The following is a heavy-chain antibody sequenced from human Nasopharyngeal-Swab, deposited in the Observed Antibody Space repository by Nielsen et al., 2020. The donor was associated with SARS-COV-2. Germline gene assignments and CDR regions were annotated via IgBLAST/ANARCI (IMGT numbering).Heavy chain of an antibody. V-gene: IGHV4-34*01. CDR2: INHSGST. D-gene: IGHD2-15*01. CDR1: GGSFSGYY. J-gene: IGHJ5*02. CDR3: ARRDPVVVVAALGIRLYDSTKFDP. Sequence: GSLRLSCAVYGGSFSGYYWSWIRQPPGKGLEWIGEINHSGSTNYNPSLKSRVTISVDTSKNQFSLKLSSVTAADTAVYYCARRDPVVVVAALGIRLYDSTKFDPWGQGTLVTVSS.